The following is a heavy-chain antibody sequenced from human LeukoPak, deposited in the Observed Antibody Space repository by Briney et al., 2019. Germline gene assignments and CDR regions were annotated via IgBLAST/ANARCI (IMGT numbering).Heavy chain of an antibody. D-gene: IGHD3-16*01. V-gene: IGHV3-30-3*01. CDR1: GFTFSSYA. J-gene: IGHJ4*02. Sequence: SGGSLRLSCAASGFTFSSYAMHWVRQAPGKGLEWVAVISYDGSNKYYADSVKGRFTISRDNSKNTLYLQMNSLRAEDTAVYYCARGGEGYFDYWGQGTLVTVSS. CDR3: ARGGEGYFDY. CDR2: ISYDGSNK.